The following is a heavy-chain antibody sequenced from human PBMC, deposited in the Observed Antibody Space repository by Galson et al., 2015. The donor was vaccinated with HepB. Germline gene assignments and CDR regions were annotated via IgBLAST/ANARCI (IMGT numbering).Heavy chain of an antibody. CDR2: ISSSTSYI. Sequence: SLRLSCAASGFTFSDYYMSWIRQAPGKGLEWVSYISSSTSYINYADSVRGRFTISRDNAKNSLYLQMNSLRAEDTAVYYCARDVLTGHYGGTTLYYFDYWGQGTLVTVSS. D-gene: IGHD3-9*01. CDR1: GFTFSDYY. J-gene: IGHJ4*02. V-gene: IGHV3-11*06. CDR3: ARDVLTGHYGGTTLYYFDY.